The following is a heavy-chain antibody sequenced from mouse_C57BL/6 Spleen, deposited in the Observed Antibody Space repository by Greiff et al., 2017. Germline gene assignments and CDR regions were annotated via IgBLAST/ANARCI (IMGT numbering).Heavy chain of an antibody. V-gene: IGHV1-42*01. CDR2: INPNTGGT. CDR1: GYSFTGYY. CDR3: ARWGTIYDGYPYYFDY. J-gene: IGHJ2*01. D-gene: IGHD2-3*01. Sequence: VQLQQPGTELVKPGASVKLSCKASGYSFTGYYMNWVKQSPEKSLEWIGEINPNTGGTTYNQKFKAKATLTVDKSSSTAYMQLESLTSEDSAVYYCARWGTIYDGYPYYFDYWGQGTTLTVSS.